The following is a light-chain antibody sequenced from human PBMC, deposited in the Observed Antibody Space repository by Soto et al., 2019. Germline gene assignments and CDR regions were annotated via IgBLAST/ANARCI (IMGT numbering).Light chain of an antibody. CDR2: LAS. CDR3: LESSSALT. V-gene: IGKV1-39*01. J-gene: IGKJ5*01. Sequence: DIQMTQSPSTLSASAGDRVTITCRASQSISSWLAWYQQKPGKAPKVLIYLASSLQSGVPSRFSGSGSGTDFTLTISSLQPEDLATYYCLESSSALTFGQGTRLEIK. CDR1: QSISSW.